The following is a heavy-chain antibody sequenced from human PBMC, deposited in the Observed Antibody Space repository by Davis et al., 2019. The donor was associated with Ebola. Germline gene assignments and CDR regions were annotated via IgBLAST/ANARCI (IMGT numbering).Heavy chain of an antibody. J-gene: IGHJ6*02. D-gene: IGHD3-22*01. CDR3: ARWALYDSSGYRMDV. CDR1: GGTFSSYA. Sequence: SVKVSCKASGGTFSSYAISWVRQPPGQGLEWMGGIIPIFGTANYAQKFQGRVTMTRHTSTSTVYMELSSLRSEDTAVYYCARWALYDSSGYRMDVWGQGTTVTVSS. CDR2: IIPIFGTA. V-gene: IGHV1-69*05.